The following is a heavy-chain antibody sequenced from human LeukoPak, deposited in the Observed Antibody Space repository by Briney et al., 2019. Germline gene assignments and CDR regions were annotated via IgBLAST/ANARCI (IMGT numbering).Heavy chain of an antibody. D-gene: IGHD6-19*01. CDR1: GYTFTGYY. J-gene: IGHJ4*02. Sequence: ASVKASCKASGYTFTGYYMHWVRQAPGQGLEWMGIINPSGGSTSYAQKFQGRVTMTRDTSTSTVYMELSSLRSEDTAVYYCARASPGVAVAGTFFDYWGQGTLVTVSS. CDR2: INPSGGST. CDR3: ARASPGVAVAGTFFDY. V-gene: IGHV1-46*01.